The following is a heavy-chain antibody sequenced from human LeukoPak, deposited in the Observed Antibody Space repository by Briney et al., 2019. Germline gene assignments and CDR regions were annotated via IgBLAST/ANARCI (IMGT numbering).Heavy chain of an antibody. J-gene: IGHJ5*02. CDR3: ARQEYCSGGSCYTWFDP. Sequence: GESLKISCKGSGYSFTSYWIGWVRQMPGKGLEWMGTIYPGDSDTRYSPSFQGQVTISADKSINTAYIQWSSLKASDTAMYYCARQEYCSGGSCYTWFDPWGQGTLVTVSS. CDR2: IYPGDSDT. CDR1: GYSFTSYW. D-gene: IGHD2-15*01. V-gene: IGHV5-51*01.